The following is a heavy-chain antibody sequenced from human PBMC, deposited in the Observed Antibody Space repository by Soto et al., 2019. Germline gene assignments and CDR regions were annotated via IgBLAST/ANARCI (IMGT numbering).Heavy chain of an antibody. CDR3: ARHAGIPVGAVADYYYYGMDV. Sequence: SETLSLTCTVSGRSIRSSSYYWGWIRQPPGKGLEWIGSIYYSGSTYYNPSLKSRVTISVDTSKNQFSLKLSSVTAADTAVYYCARHAGIPVGAVADYYYYGMDVWGQGTTVT. CDR2: IYYSGST. J-gene: IGHJ6*02. D-gene: IGHD6-19*01. V-gene: IGHV4-39*01. CDR1: GRSIRSSSYY.